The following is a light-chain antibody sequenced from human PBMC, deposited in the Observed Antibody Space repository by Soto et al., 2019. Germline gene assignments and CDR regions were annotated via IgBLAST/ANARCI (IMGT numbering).Light chain of an antibody. Sequence: IVMTQSPGTLSLSPGEGATLSCRASQTISNTYLAWYQQKPAQAPRLLIYGASSRATGIPDRFSGSGSGTDFTLTISGLEPEDFAVYYCQSYGRTVFTFGPGTKVDIK. V-gene: IGKV3-20*01. CDR3: QSYGRTVFT. CDR2: GAS. J-gene: IGKJ3*01. CDR1: QTISNTY.